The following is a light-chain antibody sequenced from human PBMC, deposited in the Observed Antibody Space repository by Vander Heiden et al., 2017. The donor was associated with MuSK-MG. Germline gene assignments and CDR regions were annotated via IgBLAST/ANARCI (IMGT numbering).Light chain of an antibody. CDR1: QSISSY. V-gene: IGKV1-39*01. Sequence: DIQMTQSPSSLSASVGDRVTITCRASQSISSYLNWYQQKPVKAPKLLIYAASSLQSGVPSRCRGSGSGTDFTLTISILQPEDFATYYCQQSYSTPGTFGQGTKVEIK. J-gene: IGKJ1*01. CDR3: QQSYSTPGT. CDR2: AAS.